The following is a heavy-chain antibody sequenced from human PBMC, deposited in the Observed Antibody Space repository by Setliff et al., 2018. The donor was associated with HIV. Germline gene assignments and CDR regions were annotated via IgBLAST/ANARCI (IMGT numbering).Heavy chain of an antibody. CDR1: GGSISSGSYY. CDR2: IYTSGNT. Sequence: SETLSLTCTVSGGSISSGSYYWSWIRQPAGKGLEWIGHIYTSGNTNHNPSLKSRVTISVDTSKNQFSLKPSSVTAADTAVYYCARDRSNWNYGKNYMDVWGKGTTVTVSS. V-gene: IGHV4-61*09. J-gene: IGHJ6*03. CDR3: ARDRSNWNYGKNYMDV. D-gene: IGHD1-7*01.